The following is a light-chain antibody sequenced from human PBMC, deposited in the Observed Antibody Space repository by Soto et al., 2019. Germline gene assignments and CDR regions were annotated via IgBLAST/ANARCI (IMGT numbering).Light chain of an antibody. J-gene: IGKJ1*01. CDR1: QSISSY. V-gene: IGKV1-39*01. CDR3: QQSYSTLWT. CDR2: AAS. Sequence: DIQMTQSPSSLSASVGDRVTITCRASQSISSYLNWYQQKPGKAPKLLIYAASSLQSGVPSRFSENGNGTDFTLTISSLQPEDFATYYCQQSYSTLWTFGQGTKVDIK.